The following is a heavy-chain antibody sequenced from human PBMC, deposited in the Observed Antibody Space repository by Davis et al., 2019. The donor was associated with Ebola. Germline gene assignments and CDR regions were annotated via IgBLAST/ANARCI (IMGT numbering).Heavy chain of an antibody. J-gene: IGHJ4*02. V-gene: IGHV3-7*01. CDR2: TKQDGSET. CDR3: ARRIDY. CDR1: GFSFSGFW. Sequence: GESLKISCAASGFSFSGFWMSWVRQTPEKGLEWVAQTKQDGSETYYVDSVKGRFAVSRDNAERSTYLRMNSLRAEDTAVYYCARRIDYWGQGTLVTVSS.